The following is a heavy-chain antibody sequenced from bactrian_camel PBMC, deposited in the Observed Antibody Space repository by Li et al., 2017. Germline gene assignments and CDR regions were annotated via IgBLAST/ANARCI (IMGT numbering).Heavy chain of an antibody. J-gene: IGHJ4*01. Sequence: HVQLVESGGGSVQTGGALRLSCAASGITMRLACMAWFRQAPGKERDWVAHISSVGATAYADFVTDRFTISKDNAKNTLYLQMDSLNPEDTAMYYCAADVTRRNCAGRFGVGEGEWGQGTQVTVS. CDR1: GITMRLAC. CDR2: ISSVGAT. V-gene: IGHV3S53*01. D-gene: IGHD7*01. CDR3: AADVTRRNCAGRFGVGEGE.